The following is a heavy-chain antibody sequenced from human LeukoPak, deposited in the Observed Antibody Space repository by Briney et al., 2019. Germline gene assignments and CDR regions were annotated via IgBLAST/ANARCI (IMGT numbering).Heavy chain of an antibody. J-gene: IGHJ4*02. CDR3: ARVEVAVAIDY. V-gene: IGHV3-69-1*01. CDR1: GFTFSDYY. D-gene: IGHD6-19*01. Sequence: GGSLRLSCAASGFTFSDYYMNWVRQAPGKGLEWVSSISSSSTIYYADSAKGRFTISRDNAKNSLYLQMNSLRAEDTAVYYCARVEVAVAIDYWGQGTLVTVSS. CDR2: ISSSSTI.